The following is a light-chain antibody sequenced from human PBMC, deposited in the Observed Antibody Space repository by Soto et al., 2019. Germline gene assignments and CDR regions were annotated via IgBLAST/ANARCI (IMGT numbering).Light chain of an antibody. CDR1: SSDVGGYNY. V-gene: IGLV2-8*01. J-gene: IGLJ2*01. CDR3: SSFAGNNNLV. CDR2: EVS. Sequence: QSALTQPHSASGSPGQSVTISCTGTSSDVGGYNYVSWYQQHPGKAPTIMISEVSKRPSGVPDRFSGSNSGNTASLTVSGLQAEDEADYYCSSFAGNNNLVFGGGTKVTVL.